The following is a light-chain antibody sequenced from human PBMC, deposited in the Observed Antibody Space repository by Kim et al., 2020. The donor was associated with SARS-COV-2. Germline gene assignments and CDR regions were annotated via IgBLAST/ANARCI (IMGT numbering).Light chain of an antibody. J-gene: IGKJ4*01. Sequence: LSLSPGERATLSCRASQSVSSYLAWYQQKPGQAPRLLIYDASNRATGIPARFSGSGSGTDFTLTIGSLEPEDFAVYYCQQRGSWPLTFGGGTKVEI. CDR3: QQRGSWPLT. CDR2: DAS. V-gene: IGKV3-11*01. CDR1: QSVSSY.